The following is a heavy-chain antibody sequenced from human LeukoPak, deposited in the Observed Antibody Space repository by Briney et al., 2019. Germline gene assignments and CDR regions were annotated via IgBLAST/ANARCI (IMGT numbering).Heavy chain of an antibody. CDR1: GGSISSYY. CDR2: IYYSGST. CDR3: ASTYCSGGSCYWALDY. V-gene: IGHV4-59*08. Sequence: PSETLSLTCTVSGGSISSYYWSWIRQPPGKGLEWIGYIYYSGSTNYNPSLKSRVTISVDTTKNQFSLKLSSVTAADTAVYYCASTYCSGGSCYWALDYWGQGTLVTVSS. D-gene: IGHD2-15*01. J-gene: IGHJ4*02.